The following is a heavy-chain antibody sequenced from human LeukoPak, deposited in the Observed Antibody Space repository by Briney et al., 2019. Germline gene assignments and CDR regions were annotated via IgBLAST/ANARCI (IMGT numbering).Heavy chain of an antibody. CDR1: GFTFSSYG. J-gene: IGHJ4*02. V-gene: IGHV3-30*18. Sequence: GGSLRLSCAASGFTFSSYGMHWVRQAPGKGLEWVAVISYDGSNKYYADSVKGRFTISRDNSKNTLYLQMNSLRAEDTAVYYCAKEGPGIPDYGGQEPLVTVSS. CDR2: ISYDGSNK. D-gene: IGHD5-18*01. CDR3: AKEGPGIPDY.